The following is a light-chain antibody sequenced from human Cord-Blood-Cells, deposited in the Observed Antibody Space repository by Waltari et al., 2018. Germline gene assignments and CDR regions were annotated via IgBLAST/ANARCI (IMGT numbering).Light chain of an antibody. CDR1: QDISNY. J-gene: IGKJ3*01. V-gene: IGKV1-33*01. CDR3: QQYDNLPFT. Sequence: DIQMTQSPSSLSASVGDRVTITFQASQDISNYLNWYQQKPGKAPKLLIYYASNLETGVPSRFSGSGSGTDFTFTISSLQPEDIATYYCQQYDNLPFTFGPGTKVDIK. CDR2: YAS.